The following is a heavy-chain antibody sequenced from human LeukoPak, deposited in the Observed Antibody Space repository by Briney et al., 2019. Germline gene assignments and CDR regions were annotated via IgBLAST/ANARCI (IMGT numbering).Heavy chain of an antibody. CDR2: MNPNSGNT. J-gene: IGHJ4*02. CDR3: ARGRGYCSSTSCYENDY. Sequence: ASVKVSCKASGYTFTSYDINWVRQATGQGLEWMGWMNPNSGNTGYAQKFQGRVTMTRNTSISTAYMELSSLRSEDTAVYYCARGRGYCSSTSCYENDYWGQGTLVTVSS. CDR1: GYTFTSYD. V-gene: IGHV1-8*01. D-gene: IGHD2-2*01.